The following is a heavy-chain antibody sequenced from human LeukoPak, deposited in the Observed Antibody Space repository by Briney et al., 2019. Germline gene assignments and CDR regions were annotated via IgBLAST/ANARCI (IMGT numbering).Heavy chain of an antibody. D-gene: IGHD7-27*01. CDR2: MNPNSGNT. J-gene: IGHJ3*02. CDR1: GYIFNVYD. Sequence: HWASVTVSCKASGYIFNVYDINWVRQAAGQGLEWMGWMNPNSGNTGYAQKFQGRVTMTRDTSMTTAYMELNSLTSEDTAVYYCAREPMRGRAGDNAFDIWGQGTKVTVSS. CDR3: AREPMRGRAGDNAFDI. V-gene: IGHV1-8*01.